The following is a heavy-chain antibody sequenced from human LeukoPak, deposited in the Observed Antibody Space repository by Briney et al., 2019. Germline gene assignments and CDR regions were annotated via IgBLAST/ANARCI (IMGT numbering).Heavy chain of an antibody. CDR2: ISRSGGST. D-gene: IGHD2-2*01. CDR3: AKDSGYCDTTSCRLAN. J-gene: IGHJ4*02. CDR1: GFTFSTYS. Sequence: GGSLRLSCAASGFTFSTYSMNWVRQAPGKGLEWVSAISRSGGSTYYADSVKGRFTISRDNSKNTLYLQMNSLRVEDTAVYYCAKDSGYCDTTSCRLANWGQGTLVTVSS. V-gene: IGHV3-23*01.